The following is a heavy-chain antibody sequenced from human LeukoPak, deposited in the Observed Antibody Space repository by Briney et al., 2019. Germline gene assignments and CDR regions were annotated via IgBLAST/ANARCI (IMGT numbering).Heavy chain of an antibody. Sequence: GGSLRLSCAASGFIFNNYGLIWVRQAPGKGLEWASAISNDGGGTTYADFVEGRFTISRDNSKNTLFLQMNSLRAEDTALYYCAKGGSGYFADLWGQGTLVTVSS. CDR2: ISNDGGGT. V-gene: IGHV3-23*01. CDR1: GFIFNNYG. J-gene: IGHJ5*02. CDR3: AKGGSGYFADL. D-gene: IGHD3-22*01.